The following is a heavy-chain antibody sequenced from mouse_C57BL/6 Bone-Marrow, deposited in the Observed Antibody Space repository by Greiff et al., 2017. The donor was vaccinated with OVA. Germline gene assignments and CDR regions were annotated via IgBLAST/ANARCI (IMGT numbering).Heavy chain of an antibody. CDR1: GFTFSDYG. D-gene: IGHD2-2*01. Sequence: EVKVVESGGGLVKPGGSLKLSCAASGFTFSDYGMHWVRQAPEKGLEWVAYISSGSSTIYYADTVKGRFTISRDNAKNTLFLQMTSLRSEDTAMYYCARGEVWLRRGWDIGVWGTGTTVTLSS. V-gene: IGHV5-17*01. J-gene: IGHJ1*03. CDR3: ARGEVWLRRGWDIGV. CDR2: ISSGSSTI.